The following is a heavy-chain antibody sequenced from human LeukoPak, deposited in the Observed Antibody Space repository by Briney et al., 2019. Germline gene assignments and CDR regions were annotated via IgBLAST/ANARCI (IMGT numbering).Heavy chain of an antibody. CDR1: GFTFSSYG. D-gene: IGHD3-22*01. V-gene: IGHV3-33*01. J-gene: IGHJ4*02. Sequence: PGRSLRLSCAASGFTFSSYGMHWVRQAPGKGLEWVAVIWCDGSNKYYVDSVKGRFTISRDNSKNTLYLQMNSLRAEDTAVYYCARDPTAYYDSSGYYLNTIEYWGQGTLVTVSS. CDR3: ARDPTAYYDSSGYYLNTIEY. CDR2: IWCDGSNK.